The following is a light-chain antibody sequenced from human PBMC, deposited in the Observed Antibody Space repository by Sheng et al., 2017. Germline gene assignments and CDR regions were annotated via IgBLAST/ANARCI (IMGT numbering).Light chain of an antibody. CDR2: AAS. J-gene: IGKJ1*01. Sequence: DIQMTQSPSSLSASVGDRVTITCRASQGISSYLNWYQQKPGKAPKLLIYAASSLQSGVPSRFSGSGSGTDFTLTISSLQPEDFATYYCQQSYSTPWTFGQGTEGGN. CDR1: QGISSY. CDR3: QQSYSTPWT. V-gene: IGKV1-39*01.